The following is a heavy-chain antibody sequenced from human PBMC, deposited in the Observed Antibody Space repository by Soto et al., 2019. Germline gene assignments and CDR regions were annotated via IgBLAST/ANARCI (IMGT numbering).Heavy chain of an antibody. V-gene: IGHV4-59*01. J-gene: IGHJ4*02. CDR3: AREFWDGSGSYGFDY. CDR2: IYYSGST. D-gene: IGHD3-10*01. CDR1: GGSISSYY. Sequence: SETLSLTCTVSGGSISSYYWSWIRQPPGKGLEWIGYIYYSGSTNYNPSLKSRVTISVDTSKNQFSLKLSSVTAADTAVYYCAREFWDGSGSYGFDYWGQGTLVTVSS.